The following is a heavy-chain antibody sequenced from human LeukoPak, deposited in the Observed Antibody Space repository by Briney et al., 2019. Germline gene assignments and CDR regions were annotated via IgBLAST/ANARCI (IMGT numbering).Heavy chain of an antibody. Sequence: GSLRLSCAASGFTFSIYAMNWVRQTPGEGLEWVSSMSGNGDTYYADSVKGRFTISRDDSKNTLYLQMNSLRAEDSAIYYCAKGGGSTSWKIDYWGQGTLVTVSS. CDR1: GFTFSIYA. D-gene: IGHD2-2*01. J-gene: IGHJ4*02. V-gene: IGHV3-23*01. CDR2: MSGNGDT. CDR3: AKGGGSTSWKIDY.